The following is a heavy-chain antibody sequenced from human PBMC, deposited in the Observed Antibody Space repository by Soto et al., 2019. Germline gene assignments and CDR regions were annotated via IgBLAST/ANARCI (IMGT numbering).Heavy chain of an antibody. CDR2: IRSKANSYAT. V-gene: IGHV3-73*01. CDR3: TMYYYDSRGYYYPFGY. Sequence: GGSLRLSCAASGFTFSGSAMHWVRQASGKGLEWVGRIRSKANSYATAYAASVKGRFTISRDDSKNTEYLQMNSLKTEDTAVYYCTMYYYDSRGYYYPFGYWGQGTLVTVSS. D-gene: IGHD3-22*01. CDR1: GFTFSGSA. J-gene: IGHJ4*02.